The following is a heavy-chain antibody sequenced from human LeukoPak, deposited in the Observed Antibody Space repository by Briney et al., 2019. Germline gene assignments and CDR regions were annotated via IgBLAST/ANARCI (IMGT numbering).Heavy chain of an antibody. CDR1: GFTFSSYA. CDR2: ISGSGGRT. Sequence: GGSLRLSCAASGFTFSSYAMSWVRQAPGKGLEWVSAISGSGGRTYHADSVKGRLTISRDNSKNTLYLQMNSLRAEDTAVYYCASGRGYASSGYYGGNYYYYYLDVRGKETTVTVSS. CDR3: ASGRGYASSGYYGGNYYYYYLDV. D-gene: IGHD3-22*01. V-gene: IGHV3-23*01. J-gene: IGHJ6*03.